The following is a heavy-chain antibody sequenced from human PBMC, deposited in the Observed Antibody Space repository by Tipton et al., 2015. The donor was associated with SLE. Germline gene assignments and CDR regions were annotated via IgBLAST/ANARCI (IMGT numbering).Heavy chain of an antibody. V-gene: IGHV3-20*04. CDR1: GFTFSSYG. CDR2: INWNGDSR. J-gene: IGHJ3*02. D-gene: IGHD6-19*01. Sequence: SLRLSCAASGFTFSSYGMNWVRQVPGKGLEWVSGINWNGDSRGYADSVKGRFTISRDNAKNSLYLQMNSLRAEATALYYCARARGGYADAFDIWGQGTMVTLSS. CDR3: ARARGGYADAFDI.